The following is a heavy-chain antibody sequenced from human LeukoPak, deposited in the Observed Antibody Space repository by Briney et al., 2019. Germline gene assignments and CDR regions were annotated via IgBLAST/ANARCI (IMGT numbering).Heavy chain of an antibody. Sequence: GGSLRLSCAASGFTFSDYYMSWVRQAPGKGLEWVSYISSSSSHTNYADSVKGRFTISRDNAKNSLYLQMNSLRAEDTAAYYCARASSRGYSYGQDYWGQGTLVTVSS. D-gene: IGHD5-18*01. CDR2: ISSSSSHT. V-gene: IGHV3-11*05. J-gene: IGHJ4*02. CDR3: ARASSRGYSYGQDY. CDR1: GFTFSDYY.